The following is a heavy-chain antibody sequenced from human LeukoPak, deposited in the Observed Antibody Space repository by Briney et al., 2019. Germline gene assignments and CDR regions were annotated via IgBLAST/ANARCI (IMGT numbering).Heavy chain of an antibody. Sequence: GRSLRLSCAAPGFTFDDYAMHWVRQAPGKGLEWVSGISWNSGSIGYADSVKGRFTISRDNAKNSLYLQMNSLRAEDTALYYCAKDMGGYNYFDYWGQGTLVTVSS. D-gene: IGHD5-12*01. J-gene: IGHJ4*02. V-gene: IGHV3-9*01. CDR1: GFTFDDYA. CDR3: AKDMGGYNYFDY. CDR2: ISWNSGSI.